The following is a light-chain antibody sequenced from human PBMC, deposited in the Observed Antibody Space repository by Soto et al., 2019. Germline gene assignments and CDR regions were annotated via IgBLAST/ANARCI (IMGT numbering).Light chain of an antibody. CDR2: GAS. CDR3: QQYGSSPLVT. CDR1: QSVSSSY. Sequence: IVMTQSPATLSLSPGERATPSCRASQSVSSSYLAWYQQKPGQAPRLLIYGASSRANGIPDRFSGSGSRTDFTLTISRLEPEDFAVYYCQQYGSSPLVTFGQGTRVEI. V-gene: IGKV3-20*01. J-gene: IGKJ5*01.